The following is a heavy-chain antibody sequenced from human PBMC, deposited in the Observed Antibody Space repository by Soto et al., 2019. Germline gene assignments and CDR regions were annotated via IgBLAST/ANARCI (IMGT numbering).Heavy chain of an antibody. CDR2: IDPSDSYT. D-gene: IGHD1-26*01. CDR3: ARTIVGATTVQGYFDY. CDR1: GYSFTSYW. Sequence: GASLKISCKGSGYSFTSYWISWVRQMPGKGLEWMGRIDPSDSYTNYSPSFQGHVTISADKSISTAYLQWSSLKASDTAMYYCARTIVGATTVQGYFDYWGQGTLVTVSS. V-gene: IGHV5-10-1*01. J-gene: IGHJ4*02.